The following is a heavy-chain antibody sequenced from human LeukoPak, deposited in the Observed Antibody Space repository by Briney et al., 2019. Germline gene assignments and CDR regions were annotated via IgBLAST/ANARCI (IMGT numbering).Heavy chain of an antibody. J-gene: IGHJ4*02. D-gene: IGHD4-17*01. CDR1: GFTFSSYA. CDR3: ARDRSVTTSFDY. CDR2: ISYDGSNK. Sequence: GGSLRLSCAASGFTFSSYAMHWVRQAPGKGLEWVAVISYDGSNKYYADSVKGRFTISRDNSKNTLYLQMNSLRAEDTAVYYCARDRSVTTSFDYWGQGTLVTVSS. V-gene: IGHV3-30*04.